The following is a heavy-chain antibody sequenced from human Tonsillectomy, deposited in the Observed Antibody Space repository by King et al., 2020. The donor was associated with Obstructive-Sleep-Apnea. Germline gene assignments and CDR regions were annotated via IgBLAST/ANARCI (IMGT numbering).Heavy chain of an antibody. J-gene: IGHJ5*02. CDR1: GFSLSDGRMG. Sequence: TLKESGPVLVKPTETLTLTCTVSGFSLSDGRMGVSWIRQPPGKALEWLAHIFSNDEKYYCTSLKSRLTISRDTSKSQVVLTMTNMDPVDTATYYCARVQRSSGWYPWGQGTLVTVSS. D-gene: IGHD6-19*01. V-gene: IGHV2-26*01. CDR2: IFSNDEK. CDR3: ARVQRSSGWYP.